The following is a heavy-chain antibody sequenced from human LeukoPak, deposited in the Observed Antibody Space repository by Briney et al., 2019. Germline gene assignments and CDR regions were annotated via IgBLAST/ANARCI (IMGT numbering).Heavy chain of an antibody. CDR1: GGTFSSYA. Sequence: GASVKVSCKASGGTFSSYAISWVRQAPGQGLEWMGWISAYNGNTNYAQKLQGRVTMTTDTSTSTAYMELRSLRSDDTAVYYCARVKYYYDSSGYYHTSSGYFDYWGQGTLVTVSS. CDR3: ARVKYYYDSSGYYHTSSGYFDY. V-gene: IGHV1-18*01. D-gene: IGHD3-22*01. CDR2: ISAYNGNT. J-gene: IGHJ4*02.